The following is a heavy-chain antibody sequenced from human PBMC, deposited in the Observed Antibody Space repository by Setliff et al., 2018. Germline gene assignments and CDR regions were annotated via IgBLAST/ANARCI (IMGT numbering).Heavy chain of an antibody. V-gene: IGHV4-4*07. CDR3: AREQWLDPPGYYYMDV. CDR1: GGSISSYY. Sequence: ASETLSLTCTVSGGSISSYYWSWIRQPAGKGLEWIGHIYIGGSANYDPSLKSRVTMSIDMSKNQFSLKLNSVTAADMAVYYCAREQWLDPPGYYYMDVWAKGTTVTVSS. D-gene: IGHD6-19*01. J-gene: IGHJ6*03. CDR2: IYIGGSA.